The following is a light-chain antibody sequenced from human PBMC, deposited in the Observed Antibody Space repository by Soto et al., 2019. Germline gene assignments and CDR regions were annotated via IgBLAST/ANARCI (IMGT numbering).Light chain of an antibody. CDR1: QSVAGAY. J-gene: IGKJ5*01. CDR2: EAS. CDR3: QQHGSSPIT. Sequence: DIVMTQSPGTLSLSPGDRATLSCRASQSVAGAYVAWYQQRPGQAPRLLISEASSRATGIPDRFSGSGSGTEFTCTIDRLEPEDFAMYYCQQHGSSPITFGQGTRLDIK. V-gene: IGKV3-20*01.